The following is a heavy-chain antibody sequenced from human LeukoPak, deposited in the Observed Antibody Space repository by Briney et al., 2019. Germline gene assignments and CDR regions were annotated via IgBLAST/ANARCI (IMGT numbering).Heavy chain of an antibody. Sequence: GGSLRLSCAASGFTFNIYPMTWVRQAPGKGLEWVSAIGAGGFAAYYADSVKGRFTISRDNSKNSLSLQMNSLRAEDTAVYYCAKDTGAVAGTVDYWGQGTLVTVSS. CDR2: IGAGGFAA. J-gene: IGHJ4*02. CDR3: AKDTGAVAGTVDY. CDR1: GFTFNIYP. V-gene: IGHV3-23*01. D-gene: IGHD6-19*01.